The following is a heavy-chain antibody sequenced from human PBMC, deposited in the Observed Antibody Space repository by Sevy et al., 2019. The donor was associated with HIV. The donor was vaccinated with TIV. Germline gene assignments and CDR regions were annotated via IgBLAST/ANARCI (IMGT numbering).Heavy chain of an antibody. V-gene: IGHV3-23*01. CDR2: ISGSGGST. CDR1: GFTFSSYA. CDR3: AKDRDYYWFDP. J-gene: IGHJ5*02. Sequence: GESLKISCAASGFTFSSYAMSWVRQAPGKGLEWVSAISGSGGSTYYADSVKGRFTISRDKSKNTLYLQRNSLRAEDTAVYYCAKDRDYYWFDPWGQGTLVTVSS. D-gene: IGHD4-17*01.